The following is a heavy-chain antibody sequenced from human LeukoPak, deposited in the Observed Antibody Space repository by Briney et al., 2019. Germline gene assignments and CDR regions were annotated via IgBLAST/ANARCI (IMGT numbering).Heavy chain of an antibody. D-gene: IGHD1-26*01. V-gene: IGHV3-33*01. CDR1: GFTFSSYG. CDR2: IWYDGSNK. J-gene: IGHJ4*02. Sequence: PGRSLRLSCAASGFTFSSYGMHWVRQAPGKGLEWVAVIWYDGSNKYYADSVKGRFTISRDNAKNSLYLQMNSLRAEDTAVYYCATESGTYSGTCFDYWGQGNLVTVSS. CDR3: ATESGTYSGTCFDY.